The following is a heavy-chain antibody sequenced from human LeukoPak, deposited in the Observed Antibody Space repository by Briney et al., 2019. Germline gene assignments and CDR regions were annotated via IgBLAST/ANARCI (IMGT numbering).Heavy chain of an antibody. Sequence: SETLSLTCAVYGGAFSGYYWSWIRQPPGKGLEWIGEINHSGSTNYNPSLKSRVTISVDTSKNQFSLKLSSVTAADTAVYYCARGRGIAAAGTPYYYYYGMDVWGQGTTVTVSS. CDR1: GGAFSGYY. J-gene: IGHJ6*02. V-gene: IGHV4-34*01. CDR3: ARGRGIAAAGTPYYYYYGMDV. D-gene: IGHD6-13*01. CDR2: INHSGST.